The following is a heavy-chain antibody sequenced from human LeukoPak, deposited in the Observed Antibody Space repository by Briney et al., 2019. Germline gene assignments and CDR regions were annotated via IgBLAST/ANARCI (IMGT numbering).Heavy chain of an antibody. CDR2: IIPIFGTA. CDR3: ARAHDYGGNPDYYYGMDV. D-gene: IGHD4-23*01. V-gene: IGHV1-69*13. CDR1: GGTFSSYA. Sequence: SAKVSCKASGGTFSSYAISWVRQAPGQGLEWMGGIIPIFGTANYAQKFQGRVTITADESTSTAYMELSSLRSEDTAVYYCARAHDYGGNPDYYYGMDVWGQGTTVTVSS. J-gene: IGHJ6*02.